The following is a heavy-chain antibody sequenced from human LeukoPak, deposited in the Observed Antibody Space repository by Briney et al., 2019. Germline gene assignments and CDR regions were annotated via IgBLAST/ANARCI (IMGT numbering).Heavy chain of an antibody. CDR2: INPKNGGT. CDR1: GYTFTGYY. J-gene: IGHJ4*02. D-gene: IGHD3-22*01. CDR3: ARDQNFHDSGGYYRIDC. Sequence: GASVKVSCKASGYTFTGYYMHWVRQAPGQGLEWIGWINPKNGGTNYAQKFQDRVTMTRDTSISTAYMELSRLTSDDTAVYYCARDQNFHDSGGYYRIDCWGQGTLVTVSS. V-gene: IGHV1-2*02.